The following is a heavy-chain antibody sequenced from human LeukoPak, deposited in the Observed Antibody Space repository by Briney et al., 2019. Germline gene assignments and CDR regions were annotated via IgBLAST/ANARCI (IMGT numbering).Heavy chain of an antibody. CDR1: GFTFNYAW. Sequence: GGSLRLSCAASGFTFNYAWMSWVRQVPGKGLEWVGQTVSEIDGGTTDYATPVKGRFTISRDDSKSTLYLQMNSLKIEDTAVYYCTTDEDWNYARKDVWGQGATVTVSS. CDR2: TVSEIDGGTT. D-gene: IGHD1-7*01. J-gene: IGHJ6*02. CDR3: TTDEDWNYARKDV. V-gene: IGHV3-15*04.